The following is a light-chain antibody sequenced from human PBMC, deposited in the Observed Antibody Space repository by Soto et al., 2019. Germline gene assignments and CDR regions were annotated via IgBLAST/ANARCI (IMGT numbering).Light chain of an antibody. V-gene: IGKV1-5*03. CDR2: KAS. J-gene: IGKJ1*01. CDR1: QSISSW. CDR3: QQYNSYPWT. Sequence: PSTLSASVGDRVTITCRASQSISSWLAWYQQKPGKAPKLLIYKASSFKTGVPSRFSGSGSGTEFTLTISSLQPDDFATYYCQQYNSYPWTFGQGTKVDIK.